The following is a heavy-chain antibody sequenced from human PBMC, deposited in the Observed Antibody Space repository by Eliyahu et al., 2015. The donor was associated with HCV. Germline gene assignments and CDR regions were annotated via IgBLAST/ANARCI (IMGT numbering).Heavy chain of an antibody. CDR1: GGSISSSSYY. D-gene: IGHD1-26*01. J-gene: IGHJ4*02. CDR3: ARRWELLFDY. Sequence: QLQLQESGPGLVKPSETLSLTCTVSGGSISSSSYYWGWIRQPPGKGLEWIGGIYYSGSTYYNPSLKSRVTISVDTSKNQFSLKLSSVTAADTAVYYCARRWELLFDYWGQGTLVTVSS. V-gene: IGHV4-39*01. CDR2: IYYSGST.